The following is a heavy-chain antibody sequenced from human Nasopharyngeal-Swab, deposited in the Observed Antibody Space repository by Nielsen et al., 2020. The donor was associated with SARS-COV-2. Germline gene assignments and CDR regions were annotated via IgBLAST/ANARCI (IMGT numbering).Heavy chain of an antibody. CDR1: GFTFSSSG. J-gene: IGHJ4*02. CDR3: AREGGYSGYEGAGEFDY. D-gene: IGHD5-12*01. CDR2: ISYDGSNE. V-gene: IGHV3-30*03. Sequence: GESLKISCAASGFTFSSSGMDWVRQAPGKGLEWVAVISYDGSNEYYGDSVKGRFTISRDNSKNTLYLQMNSLRAEDTAVYYCAREGGYSGYEGAGEFDYWGQGTLVTVSS.